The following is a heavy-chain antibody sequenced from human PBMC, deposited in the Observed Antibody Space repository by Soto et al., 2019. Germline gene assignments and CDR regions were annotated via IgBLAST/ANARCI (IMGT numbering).Heavy chain of an antibody. CDR1: GYSFTSYD. J-gene: IGHJ6*03. Sequence: QVQLVQSGGEVKKPGASVKVSCKASGYSFTSYDMNWVRQVPGQGPEWMGWMNPNSADTGYAQKFQGRMTMSRDMSTRTMYMELSGLTSEDTAVYYCARGGFLEPHMDVWGRGTTVTVSS. CDR2: MNPNSADT. V-gene: IGHV1-8*01. CDR3: ARGGFLEPHMDV.